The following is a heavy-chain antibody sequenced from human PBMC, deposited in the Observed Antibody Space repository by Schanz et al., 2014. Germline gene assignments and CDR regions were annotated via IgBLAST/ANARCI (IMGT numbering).Heavy chain of an antibody. J-gene: IGHJ3*02. Sequence: QVQLVQSGAEVKQPGASVKVSCKASGYIFGSHGMTWVRQAPGQGPELMGWINAHTGNTQYAHKFQGRVNMTRDTVTTTVHLELTRLRTDDTAIYYCARVHIATYHYNSPGAFDIWGQGTRVTVSS. CDR2: INAHTGNT. CDR3: ARVHIATYHYNSPGAFDI. CDR1: GYIFGSHG. D-gene: IGHD3-10*01. V-gene: IGHV1-18*01.